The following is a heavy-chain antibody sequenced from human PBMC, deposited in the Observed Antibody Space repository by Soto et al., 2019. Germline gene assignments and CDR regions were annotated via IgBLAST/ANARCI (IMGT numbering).Heavy chain of an antibody. CDR1: GFTFGDYA. CDR3: SMVVFVVRHYSYSMVF. CDR2: IRSKAYGGTT. D-gene: IGHD2-15*01. J-gene: IGHJ6*04. V-gene: IGHV3-49*03. Sequence: PGGSLRLSCTASGFTFGDYAMSWFRQAPGKGLEWVGFIRSKAYGGTTEYAASVKGRFTISRDDSKSIAYLQMNSLKTEDTAVYYCSMVVFVVRHYSYSMVFWCKGTMVTLSS.